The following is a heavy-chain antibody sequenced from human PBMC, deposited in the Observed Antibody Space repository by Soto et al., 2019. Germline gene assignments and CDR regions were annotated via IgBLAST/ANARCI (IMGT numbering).Heavy chain of an antibody. CDR2: ITGSDGRT. Sequence: EVQLLESGGGLAQPGGSLRLSCAASGFTFATYTMSWVRQTPGKGLEWVSAITGSDGRTYYADSVKGRFTISRDNSKNTLYLQMNSLGAEDTAVYYCAKNSAATIRVGFDYWGQGTLVTVSS. CDR3: AKNSAATIRVGFDY. J-gene: IGHJ4*02. D-gene: IGHD5-12*01. CDR1: GFTFATYT. V-gene: IGHV3-23*01.